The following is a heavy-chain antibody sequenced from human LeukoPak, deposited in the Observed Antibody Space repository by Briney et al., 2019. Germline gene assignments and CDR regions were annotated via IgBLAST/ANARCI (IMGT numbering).Heavy chain of an antibody. D-gene: IGHD3-10*01. CDR1: GGSISRYY. CDR2: IYYSGST. Sequence: KPSETLSLTCTVSGGSISRYYWSWIRQPPGKGLEWIGNIYYSGSTNYNPSLKSRVTISVNTSKNQFSLKVTSVTAADTAVYYCARDYYDSGSSALWGQGTLVTVSS. CDR3: ARDYYDSGSSAL. J-gene: IGHJ4*02. V-gene: IGHV4-59*01.